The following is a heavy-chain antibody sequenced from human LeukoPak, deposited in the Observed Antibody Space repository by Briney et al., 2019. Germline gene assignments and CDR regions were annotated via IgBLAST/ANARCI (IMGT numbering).Heavy chain of an antibody. J-gene: IGHJ5*02. D-gene: IGHD3-22*01. Sequence: PSQTLSLTCSVSGGSISSGGYSWSWIRQHPGKGLEWIGYIYYSGSTYYNPSLKSRVTISVDTSKNQFSLKLSSVTAADTAVYYCARDCFNDHPMYYYDSSGYPALGRQNWFDPWGQGTLVTVSS. CDR2: IYYSGST. CDR3: ARDCFNDHPMYYYDSSGYPALGRQNWFDP. V-gene: IGHV4-31*03. CDR1: GGSISSGGYS.